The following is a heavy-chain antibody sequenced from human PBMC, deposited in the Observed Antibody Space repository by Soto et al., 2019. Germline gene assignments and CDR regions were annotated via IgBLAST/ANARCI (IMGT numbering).Heavy chain of an antibody. V-gene: IGHV4-59*08. D-gene: IGHD3-22*01. CDR3: ERDFFDSSDYTTNWFDP. CDR1: GGSISSYY. CDR2: IYYSGST. Sequence: PSETLSLTCTVSGGSISSYYWSWIRQPPGKGLEWIGYIYYSGSTNYNPSLKSRVTISVDTSKNQFSLKLTSVTAADAALYYCERDFFDSSDYTTNWFDPWGKGTLVTVS. J-gene: IGHJ5*02.